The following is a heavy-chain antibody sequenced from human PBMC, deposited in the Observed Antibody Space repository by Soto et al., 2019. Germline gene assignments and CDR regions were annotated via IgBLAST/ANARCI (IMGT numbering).Heavy chain of an antibody. Sequence: QVQLQQSGPGLVKPSETLSLTCTVSSGPSSSHNWGWIRQSPGRGLEWIGYVYNTGGTSYNPSLKSRVTISADTSANHIALTLSFVTAADTAIYYCVRQGIGSLHGLVDGWGQGTTVSVSS. D-gene: IGHD1-26*01. CDR2: VYNTGGT. CDR3: VRQGIGSLHGLVDG. V-gene: IGHV4-59*08. J-gene: IGHJ6*02. CDR1: SGPSSSHN.